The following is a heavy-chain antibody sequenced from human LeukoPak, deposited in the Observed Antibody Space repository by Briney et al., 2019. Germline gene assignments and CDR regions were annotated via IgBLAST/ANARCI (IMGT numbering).Heavy chain of an antibody. CDR2: MNPNSGNT. CDR3: ARVEYCSGGSCYSELTYYYYYMDV. D-gene: IGHD2-15*01. CDR1: GYTFTSYD. Sequence: ASVKVSCKASGYTFTSYDINWVRQATGQGLEWMGWMNPNSGNTGYAQKFQGRVTMTTDTSTSTAYMELRSLRSDDTAVYYCARVEYCSGGSCYSELTYYYYYMDVWGKGTTVTVSS. J-gene: IGHJ6*03. V-gene: IGHV1-8*01.